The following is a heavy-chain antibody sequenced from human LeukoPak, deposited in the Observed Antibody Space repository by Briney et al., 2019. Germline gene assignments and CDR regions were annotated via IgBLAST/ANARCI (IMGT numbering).Heavy chain of an antibody. CDR3: VRRGSYFDY. D-gene: IGHD6-6*01. CDR1: GFTFSNYA. Sequence: GGSLRLSCAASGFTFSNYAMSWVRQAPGKGLEWVSFISLTGGSTYYADSVKGRFTISRDNSKNTLYLHINSPRAEDTARYYCVRRGSYFDYWGQGTLVAVSS. CDR2: ISLTGGST. J-gene: IGHJ4*02. V-gene: IGHV3-23*01.